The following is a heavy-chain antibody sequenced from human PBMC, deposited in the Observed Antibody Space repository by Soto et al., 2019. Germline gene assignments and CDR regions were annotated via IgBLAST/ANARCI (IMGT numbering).Heavy chain of an antibody. CDR1: NASISSRKW. CDR2: INHSGST. CDR3: ARGQQRVIVDYRYYFDY. V-gene: IGHV4-4*02. D-gene: IGHD4-17*01. J-gene: IGHJ4*02. Sequence: SETLSLTCTVSNASISSRKWWTWIRQPPGKGLEWIGEINHSGSTNYNPSLKSRVTISVDTSKNQFSLKLSSVTAADTAVYYCARGQQRVIVDYRYYFDYWGQGTLVTVSS.